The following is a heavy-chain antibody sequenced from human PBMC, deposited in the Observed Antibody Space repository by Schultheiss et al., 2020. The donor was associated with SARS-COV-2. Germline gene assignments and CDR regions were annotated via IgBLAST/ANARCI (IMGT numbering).Heavy chain of an antibody. D-gene: IGHD3-22*01. CDR1: GGSISSYY. V-gene: IGHV4-59*08. Sequence: SQTLSLTCTVSGGSISSYYWSWIRQPPGKGLEWIGYIYYSGSTNYNPSLKSRVTISVDTSKNQFSLKLSSVTAADTAVYYCARLRPEFYYDSVGYYGRLAGDTAFDYWGQGTLVTVSS. J-gene: IGHJ4*02. CDR3: ARLRPEFYYDSVGYYGRLAGDTAFDY. CDR2: IYYSGST.